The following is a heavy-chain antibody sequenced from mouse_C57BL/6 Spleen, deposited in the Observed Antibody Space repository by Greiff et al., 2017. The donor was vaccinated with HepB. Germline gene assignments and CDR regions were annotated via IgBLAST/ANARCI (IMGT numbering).Heavy chain of an antibody. CDR1: GYSITSGYY. CDR3: ARDWVHYGYDVDYAMDY. Sequence: EVKLQESGPGLVKPSQSLSLTCSVTGYSITSGYYWPWIRQFPGKKLEWMGYISYDGSNNYNPSLKNRISITRDTSKNQFFLKLNSVTTEDTATYYCARDWVHYGYDVDYAMDYWGQGTSVTVSS. CDR2: ISYDGSN. J-gene: IGHJ4*01. V-gene: IGHV3-6*01. D-gene: IGHD2-2*01.